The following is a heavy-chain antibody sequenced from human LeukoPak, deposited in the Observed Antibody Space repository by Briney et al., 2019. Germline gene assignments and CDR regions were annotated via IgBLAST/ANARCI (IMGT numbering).Heavy chain of an antibody. CDR1: GFTFSSYG. D-gene: IGHD2-8*01. Sequence: GRSLRLSCAASGFTFSSYGMHWVRQAPGKGLEWVAVTWYEGSTKYYADSVKGRFTISRDNSKNTLYLQMNSLRAEDTAVYYCARAGVAVYQYWGQGTLVTVSS. CDR2: TWYEGSTK. V-gene: IGHV3-33*01. J-gene: IGHJ4*02. CDR3: ARAGVAVYQY.